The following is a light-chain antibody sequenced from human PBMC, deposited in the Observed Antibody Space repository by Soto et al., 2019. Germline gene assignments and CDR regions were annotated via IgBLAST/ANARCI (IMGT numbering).Light chain of an antibody. V-gene: IGLV2-14*01. CDR1: SSDVGLYDF. Sequence: QSALTQPASVSGSPGQSITISCTGASSDVGLYDFVSWYQHHPGKAPKLLIFEVSYRPSVVSSRFSGSKSGNTASLTISGLQAEDEADYYCNSYTRFSTYVFGTGTKLTVL. J-gene: IGLJ1*01. CDR3: NSYTRFSTYV. CDR2: EVS.